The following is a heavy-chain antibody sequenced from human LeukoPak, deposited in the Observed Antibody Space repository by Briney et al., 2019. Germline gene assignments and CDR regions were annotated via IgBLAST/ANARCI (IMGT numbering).Heavy chain of an antibody. CDR3: AKKSSSWYFFDY. V-gene: IGHV3-30*18. J-gene: IGHJ4*02. CDR1: GFTFSSYD. D-gene: IGHD6-13*01. Sequence: PGRSLRLSCAASGFTFSSYDMHWVRQVPGKGLEWVAIISYDGGNKYYVGSVKGRFTISRDNSKNTFYLQMNSLRAEDAAVYYCAKKSSSWYFFDYWGQGTLVTVSS. CDR2: ISYDGGNK.